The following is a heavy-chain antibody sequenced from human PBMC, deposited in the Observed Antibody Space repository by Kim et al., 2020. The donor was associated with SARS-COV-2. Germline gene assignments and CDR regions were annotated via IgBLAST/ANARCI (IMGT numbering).Heavy chain of an antibody. V-gene: IGHV1-2*02. CDR3: ARVQQRGPVGWFDP. Sequence: AQKFQGRVTMTRDTSISTAYMELGRLRSDDTAVYYCARVQQRGPVGWFDPWGQGTLVTVSS. D-gene: IGHD6-13*01. J-gene: IGHJ5*02.